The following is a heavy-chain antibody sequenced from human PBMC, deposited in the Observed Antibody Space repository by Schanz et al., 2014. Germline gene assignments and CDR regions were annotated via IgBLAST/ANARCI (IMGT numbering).Heavy chain of an antibody. J-gene: IGHJ4*02. CDR2: IKQDGSDK. V-gene: IGHV3-7*01. D-gene: IGHD3-10*01. CDR3: ARGRGYIIGQ. Sequence: VYLVQSGGGVVQPGRSLRLSCAASGFIFSTFGMQWVRQAPGKGLEWVANIKQDGSDKHYVDSVKGRFTISRDNAKNTLYLQMNSLRAEDTAVYYCARGRGYIIGQWGQGILVTVSS. CDR1: GFIFSTFG.